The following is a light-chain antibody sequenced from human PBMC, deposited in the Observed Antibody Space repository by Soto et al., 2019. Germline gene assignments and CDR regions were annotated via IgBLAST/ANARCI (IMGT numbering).Light chain of an antibody. CDR1: QSVSSSY. CDR3: QQYGSSPLFT. Sequence: EIVLTQSPGTLSLSPGERATLSCRASQSVSSSYLAWYQQKPGQAPRLPIYGASIRATGIPDRFSGSGSGTDFTLTISRLEPEDFAVYYCQQYGSSPLFTLGPGTKVDIK. V-gene: IGKV3-20*01. J-gene: IGKJ3*01. CDR2: GAS.